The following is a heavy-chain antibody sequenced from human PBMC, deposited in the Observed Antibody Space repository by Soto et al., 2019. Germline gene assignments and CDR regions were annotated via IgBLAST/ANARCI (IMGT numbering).Heavy chain of an antibody. CDR3: VRDDAGTVLDY. V-gene: IGHV3-74*01. J-gene: IGHJ4*02. CDR1: GFTFSSYW. CDR2: INSDGSST. Sequence: EVQLVESGGGLVQPGGSLRLSCAASGFTFSSYWMHWVRQAPGKGLVWVSRINSDGSSTSYADSVKGRFTISRDNAKNSLSLQMNSLRVEDTAVYYCVRDDAGTVLDYWVQGTPVTVSS. D-gene: IGHD1-1*01.